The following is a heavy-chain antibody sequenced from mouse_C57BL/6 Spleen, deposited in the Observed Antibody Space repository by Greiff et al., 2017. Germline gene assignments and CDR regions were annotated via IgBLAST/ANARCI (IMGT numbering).Heavy chain of an antibody. CDR2: IYPGSGST. CDR1: GYTFTSYW. CDR3: ARGGLPHFGD. V-gene: IGHV1-55*01. D-gene: IGHD2-2*01. Sequence: QVQLQQPGAELVKPGASVKMSCKASGYTFTSYWITWVKQRPGQGLEWIGDIYPGSGSTNYNEKFKSKATLTVDTTSSTAYMQLSSLTSEDSAVYYCARGGLPHFGDWGKGTTLTVSS. J-gene: IGHJ2*01.